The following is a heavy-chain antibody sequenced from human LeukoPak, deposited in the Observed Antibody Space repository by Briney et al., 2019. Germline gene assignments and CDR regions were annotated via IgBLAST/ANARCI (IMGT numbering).Heavy chain of an antibody. J-gene: IGHJ2*01. V-gene: IGHV3-64*01. Sequence: GGSLRLSCAASGFTFSSYAMHWVRQAPGKGLEYVSAISYNGGSTYYANSVKGRFTISRDNSKNTLYLQMGSLRAEDMAVYYCARAKYCSGGSCYPWYFDLWGRGTLVTVSS. CDR2: ISYNGGST. D-gene: IGHD2-15*01. CDR1: GFTFSSYA. CDR3: ARAKYCSGGSCYPWYFDL.